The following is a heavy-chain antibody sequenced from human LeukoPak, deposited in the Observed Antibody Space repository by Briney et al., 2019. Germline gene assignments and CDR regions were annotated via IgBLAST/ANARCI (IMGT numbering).Heavy chain of an antibody. CDR1: GGSISSYY. V-gene: IGHV4-59*12. J-gene: IGHJ4*02. CDR3: ARGSSSNSWYFDY. Sequence: PSETLSLTCTVSGGSISSYYWSWIRQPPGKGLEWIGYIYYSGSTNYNPSLKSRVTISVDTSKNHFSLQLNSVTPEDTAVYYCARGSSSNSWYFDYWGQGTLVTVSS. CDR2: IYYSGST. D-gene: IGHD6-13*01.